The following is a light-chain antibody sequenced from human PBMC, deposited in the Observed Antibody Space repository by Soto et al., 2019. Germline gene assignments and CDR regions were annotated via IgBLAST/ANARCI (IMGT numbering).Light chain of an antibody. CDR3: QESSSDSYT. J-gene: IGKJ2*01. CDR1: QNIKTY. CDR2: KAS. Sequence: DIQMTQSPSALSSSVVYIVTITCLASQNIKTYLNWYQQKPGKAPKLLIYKASTLKSGVPSRFSGSGSGTQFTLTINYLQPDDFATYYCQESSSDSYTFGQGTKVDIK. V-gene: IGKV1-5*03.